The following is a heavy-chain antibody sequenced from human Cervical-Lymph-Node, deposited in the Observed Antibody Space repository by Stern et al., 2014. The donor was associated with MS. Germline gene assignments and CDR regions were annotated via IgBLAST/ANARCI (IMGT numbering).Heavy chain of an antibody. CDR1: GFTFSSYG. J-gene: IGHJ4*02. D-gene: IGHD2-8*01. CDR2: ISYDGNHK. CDR3: ARDYEDTSMLFDH. Sequence: VKLVESGGAVVQPGRSLRLSCAASGFTFSSYGMHWVRPAPGTGLEWVTVISYDGNHKYYAASVKGRFTISRDNSKSTLHLQMNSVTPDDTAIYYCARDYEDTSMLFDHWGQGTLVTVSS. V-gene: IGHV3-30*03.